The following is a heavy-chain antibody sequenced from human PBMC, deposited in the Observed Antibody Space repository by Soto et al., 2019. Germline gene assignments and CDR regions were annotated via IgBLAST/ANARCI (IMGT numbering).Heavy chain of an antibody. D-gene: IGHD5-12*01. CDR2: IYYSGST. Sequence: PSETLSLTCTVSGGSISSSSYYWGWIRQPPGKGLEWIGSIYYSGSTYYNPSLKSRVTISVDTSKNQFSLKLSSVTAADTAVYYCARAIDYSGYDNNWFDPWGQGTLVTVSS. V-gene: IGHV4-39*07. CDR3: ARAIDYSGYDNNWFDP. CDR1: GGSISSSSYY. J-gene: IGHJ5*02.